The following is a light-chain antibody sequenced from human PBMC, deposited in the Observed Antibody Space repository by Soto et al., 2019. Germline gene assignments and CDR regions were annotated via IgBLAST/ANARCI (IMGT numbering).Light chain of an antibody. CDR3: QQSYSAPYT. J-gene: IGKJ2*01. V-gene: IGKV1-39*01. CDR2: YAS. Sequence: DIQMTQSPSSLSASVGDAVTITCRESQSISDSLNWYQQKSGKAPNLLMYYASTLQSGVPSRVSGSGSGTDFTLTISSLRPEDFAIYYCQQSYSAPYTFGQGTKLEIK. CDR1: QSISDS.